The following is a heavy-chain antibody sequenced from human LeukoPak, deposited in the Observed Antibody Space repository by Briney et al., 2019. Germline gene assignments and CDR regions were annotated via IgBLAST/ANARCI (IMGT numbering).Heavy chain of an antibody. CDR1: GFTFSSYG. D-gene: IGHD3-22*01. J-gene: IGHJ4*02. Sequence: PGGSLRLSCAASGFTFSSYGMHWVRQAPGKGLEWAAFIRYDGSNKYYADSVKGRFTISRDNSKNTLYLQMNSLRAEDTAVYYCAKDLAYYDSSGYTYFDYGGQGTLVTVSS. V-gene: IGHV3-30*02. CDR2: IRYDGSNK. CDR3: AKDLAYYDSSGYTYFDY.